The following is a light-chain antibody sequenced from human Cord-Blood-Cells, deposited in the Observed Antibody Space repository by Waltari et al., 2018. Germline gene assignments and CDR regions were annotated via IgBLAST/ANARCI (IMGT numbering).Light chain of an antibody. CDR2: KDS. CDR3: QSADSSGTYPV. V-gene: IGLV3-25*03. Sequence: SYELTQPPSVSVSPGQPARITCSGDALPKQYASWYQQQPGQAPVLVIYKDSERPSGIPERFSGSSSGTTVTLTISGVQAEDEADYYCQSADSSGTYPVFGGGTKLTVL. CDR1: ALPKQY. J-gene: IGLJ3*02.